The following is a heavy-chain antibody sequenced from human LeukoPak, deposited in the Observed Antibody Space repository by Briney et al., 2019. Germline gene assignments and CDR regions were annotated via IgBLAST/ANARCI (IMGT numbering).Heavy chain of an antibody. CDR2: IGSGSSYL. J-gene: IGHJ4*02. Sequence: GGSLRLSCAASGFPFNSYSMNWVRQAPGKGLEWVSSIGSGSSYLFYADSVKGRFTISRDNSKNTLYLQMNSLRDEDTAVYYCAKDTVPAALGEYFFDYWGQGTRVTVSS. CDR1: GFPFNSYS. D-gene: IGHD2-2*01. V-gene: IGHV3-21*04. CDR3: AKDTVPAALGEYFFDY.